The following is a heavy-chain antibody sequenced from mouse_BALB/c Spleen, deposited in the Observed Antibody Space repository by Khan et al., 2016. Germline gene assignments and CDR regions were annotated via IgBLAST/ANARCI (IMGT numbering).Heavy chain of an antibody. CDR1: GFDFSRYW. D-gene: IGHD1-2*01. Sequence: EVKLLESGGGLVQPGGSLKLYCAASGFDFSRYWMSWVRQAPGKGLEWIGEINPDSSTINYTPSLKENFIISRNNAKNTLDLQMSKVRSEDTALYYCARLHYYGRFAYWGQGTLVTVSA. CDR2: INPDSSTI. J-gene: IGHJ3*01. V-gene: IGHV4-1*02. CDR3: ARLHYYGRFAY.